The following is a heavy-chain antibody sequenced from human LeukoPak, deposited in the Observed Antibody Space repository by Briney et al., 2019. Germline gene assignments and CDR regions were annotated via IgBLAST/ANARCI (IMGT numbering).Heavy chain of an antibody. V-gene: IGHV3-23*01. CDR3: AKDEYTYSHDAFDL. CDR2: INGSATYT. J-gene: IGHJ3*01. D-gene: IGHD2/OR15-2a*01. CDR1: GLTFSDYA. Sequence: GWSLRLSCVVSGLTFSDYAMHWVRQSPGKGLEWISTINGSATYTNYADSVRGRFTISRHNSMNIVYFEMDSLRVEDTAVYHCAKDEYTYSHDAFDLWGQGTMVTVSS.